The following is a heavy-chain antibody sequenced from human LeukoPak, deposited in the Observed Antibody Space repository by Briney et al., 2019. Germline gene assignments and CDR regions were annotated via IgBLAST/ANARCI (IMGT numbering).Heavy chain of an antibody. CDR2: IFSNDEK. Sequence: SGPVLVKPTETLTLTSNVSGFSLSNARMGVNWIRQPPGKALDWLSHIFSNDEKSYSTYMKSKLIIFTDTSKSRVVLTMTNMDPMDTATYYCARSPKYCSGGSCTQAFDYCGQGTLVTVSS. V-gene: IGHV2-26*01. CDR3: ARSPKYCSGGSCTQAFDY. D-gene: IGHD2-15*01. J-gene: IGHJ4*02. CDR1: GFSLSNARMG.